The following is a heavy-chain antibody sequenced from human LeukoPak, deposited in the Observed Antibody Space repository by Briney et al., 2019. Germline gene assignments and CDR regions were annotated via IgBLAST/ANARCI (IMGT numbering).Heavy chain of an antibody. CDR2: INHSGST. V-gene: IGHV4-34*01. CDR1: GGSFSGYC. J-gene: IGHJ5*02. CDR3: ARNRITMVRANRIDP. D-gene: IGHD3-10*01. Sequence: PSETLSLTCAVYGGSFSGYCWSWIRHPPGEGLEWVGEINHSGSTNYNPSLKSRVTISVDTSKNQFSLKLSSVTAADTAVYYCARNRITMVRANRIDPWGQGTLVTVSS.